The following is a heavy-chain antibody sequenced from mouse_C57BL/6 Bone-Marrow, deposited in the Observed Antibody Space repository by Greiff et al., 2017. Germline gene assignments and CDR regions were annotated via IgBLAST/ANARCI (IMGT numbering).Heavy chain of an antibody. CDR3: GRWGYPWFAY. J-gene: IGHJ3*01. Sequence: VQLQQPGAELVKPGASVKLSCKASGYTFTSYWMQWVKQRPGQGLEWIGEIDPSDGYTNYNQKFKGKATLTVDTSSSTAYMQLSSLTSEDSAVYYCGRWGYPWFAYWGQGTLVTVSA. V-gene: IGHV1-50*01. CDR1: GYTFTSYW. CDR2: IDPSDGYT.